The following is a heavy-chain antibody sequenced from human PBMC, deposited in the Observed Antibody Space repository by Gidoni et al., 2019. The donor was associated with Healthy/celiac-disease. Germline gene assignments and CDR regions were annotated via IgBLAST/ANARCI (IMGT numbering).Heavy chain of an antibody. V-gene: IGHV4-61*02. J-gene: IGHJ4*02. CDR3: AREMANCSSGSCAFYFDY. Sequence: VQLQESGPGLVTPSQTLSLTCTVSGDSFSSGTFYWSWIRQPAGTGLEWIGRLSTRGITNDRPSLKRRVTISVDTSKNQFALRLSSVSAADTAVYYCAREMANCSSGSCAFYFDYWGQGALVTFSS. D-gene: IGHD2-15*01. CDR1: GDSFSSGTFY. CDR2: LSTRGIT.